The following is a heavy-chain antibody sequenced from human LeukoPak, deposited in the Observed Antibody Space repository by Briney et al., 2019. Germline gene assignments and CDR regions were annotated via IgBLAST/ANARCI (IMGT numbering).Heavy chain of an antibody. J-gene: IGHJ2*01. CDR1: GYTFSHYS. CDR2: INHSGTNK. Sequence: GGSLRLSCEASGYTFSHYSINWVRQAPGKGLEWVSYINHSGTNKYYADSVRGRFSSSRDNAKNSLYLQMNSLRPEDTAVYYCARDLGNWGEREWYFDLWGRGTLVTVSS. CDR3: ARDLGNWGEREWYFDL. D-gene: IGHD7-27*01. V-gene: IGHV3-48*04.